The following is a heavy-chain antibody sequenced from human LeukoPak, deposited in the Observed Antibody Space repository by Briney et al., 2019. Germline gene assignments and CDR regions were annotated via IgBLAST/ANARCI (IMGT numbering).Heavy chain of an antibody. Sequence: GGSLRLSCATSRFTLSNYWMSWVRQAPGKGLEWVANIKQDGSETYYVDSVKGRFTISRDNAKNSLSLQMNSLRAEDTAVYYCARQRGSGCLDYWGQGTLVTVSS. D-gene: IGHD6-19*01. CDR3: ARQRGSGCLDY. CDR2: IKQDGSET. J-gene: IGHJ4*02. CDR1: RFTLSNYW. V-gene: IGHV3-7*01.